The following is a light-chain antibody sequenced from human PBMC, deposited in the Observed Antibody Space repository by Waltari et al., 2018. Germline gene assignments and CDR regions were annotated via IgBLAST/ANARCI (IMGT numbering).Light chain of an antibody. J-gene: IGLJ2*01. CDR3: LLSYSGVQV. Sequence: QAVVTQEPSLTVSPGGTVTLTCASSTGSVTSGHSPSWLQQKPGQAPRTLIFDTSNKHSWTPARFSGSLLGGKGALTLSGAQPEDEADYYCLLSYSGVQVFGGGTKLTVL. CDR1: TGSVTSGHS. V-gene: IGLV7-46*01. CDR2: DTS.